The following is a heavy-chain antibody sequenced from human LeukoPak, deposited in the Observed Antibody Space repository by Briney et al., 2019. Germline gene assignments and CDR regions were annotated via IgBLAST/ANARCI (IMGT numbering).Heavy chain of an antibody. CDR2: IYYSGST. J-gene: IGHJ6*03. CDR1: GFSFNNYA. D-gene: IGHD3-9*01. Sequence: GSLRLSCEASGFSFNNYAMSWVRQAPGRGLEWIGSIYYSGSTYYNPSLKSRVTISVDTSKNQFSLKLSSVTAADTAVYYCARQGYFDWLLGLAYMDVWGKGTTVTVSS. CDR3: ARQGYFDWLLGLAYMDV. V-gene: IGHV4-39*01.